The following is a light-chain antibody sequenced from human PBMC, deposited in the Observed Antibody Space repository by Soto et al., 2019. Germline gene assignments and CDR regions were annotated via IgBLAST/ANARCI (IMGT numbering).Light chain of an antibody. V-gene: IGKV1-39*01. CDR3: QQSYSRPPT. CDR1: QSISSY. CDR2: AAS. J-gene: IGKJ5*01. Sequence: DIQMTQSPSSLSASVGDRVTITCRASQSISSYLNWYQQKPGKSPKLLIYAASSLQSGVPSRFPGSGSGTDFTLTIRSLQPQDFATYYCQQSYSRPPTFCQGTRLEIK.